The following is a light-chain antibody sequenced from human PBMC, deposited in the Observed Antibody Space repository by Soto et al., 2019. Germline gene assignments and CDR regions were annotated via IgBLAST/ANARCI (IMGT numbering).Light chain of an antibody. CDR3: CSYAGSRTWV. Sequence: QSALTQPASMSGSPGQSITVSCTGTSSDVGSYNLVSWYQQHPGKAPKLMIYEDYKRPSGVSNRFSGSKSGNTASLTISGLQAEDEADYYCCSYAGSRTWVFGGGTKLTVL. J-gene: IGLJ3*02. CDR1: SSDVGSYNL. CDR2: EDY. V-gene: IGLV2-23*01.